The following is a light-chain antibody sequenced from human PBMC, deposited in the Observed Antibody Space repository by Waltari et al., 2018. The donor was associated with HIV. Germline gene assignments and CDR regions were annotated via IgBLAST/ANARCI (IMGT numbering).Light chain of an antibody. CDR1: SSDIGGYNL. CDR2: EGK. Sequence: QSALTQPASVSGSPGQSITISCTGTSSDIGGYNLVSWYQHHPDKAPKLIIYEGKVRPSGGSDRFSGSKSGNTASLTISGLQAGDEADYYCCSYAGSTTFVEFGGGTKLTVL. CDR3: CSYAGSTTFVE. V-gene: IGLV2-23*03. J-gene: IGLJ3*02.